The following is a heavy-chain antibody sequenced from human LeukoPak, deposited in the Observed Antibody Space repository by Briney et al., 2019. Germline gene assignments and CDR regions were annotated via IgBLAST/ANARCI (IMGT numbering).Heavy chain of an antibody. V-gene: IGHV3-30-3*01. J-gene: IGHJ4*02. Sequence: GGSLRLSCAASGFTFNNYPMHWVRQAPGKGLEWVAVISYDGSNKYYADSVKGRFTISRNNSKNTLYLQMNSLRAEDTAVYYCARGGGNCLDYWGQGALVAVSS. CDR2: ISYDGSNK. CDR3: ARGGGNCLDY. D-gene: IGHD3-16*01. CDR1: GFTFNNYP.